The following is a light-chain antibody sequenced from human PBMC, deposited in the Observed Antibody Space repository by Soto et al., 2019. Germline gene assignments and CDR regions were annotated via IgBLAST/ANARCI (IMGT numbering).Light chain of an antibody. V-gene: IGLV1-47*01. J-gene: IGLJ1*01. CDR3: VAWDDSLSGYV. Sequence: QSVLTQPPSVSGTPGQRVNISCSGSSSNIGRDYVYWYQQFPGPAPKLLIYRGHQRPSGVPDRFSGSKSGTSASLAISGLRSDDESDYYCVAWDDSLSGYVFGTGTKVTVL. CDR1: SSNIGRDY. CDR2: RGH.